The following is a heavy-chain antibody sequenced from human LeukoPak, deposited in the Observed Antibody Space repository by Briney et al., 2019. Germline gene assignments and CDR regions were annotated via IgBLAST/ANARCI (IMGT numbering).Heavy chain of an antibody. CDR2: IRYDGSNK. CDR3: AIDMGDEWERVVGAFDI. CDR1: GFTFSSYG. D-gene: IGHD1-26*01. Sequence: GGSLRLSCAASGFTFSSYGMHWVRQAPGKGQEWVAFIRYDGSNKYYADSVKGRFTISRENSKNTLYLQMNSLRAEDTAVYYCAIDMGDEWERVVGAFDIWGQGTMVTVSS. J-gene: IGHJ3*02. V-gene: IGHV3-30*02.